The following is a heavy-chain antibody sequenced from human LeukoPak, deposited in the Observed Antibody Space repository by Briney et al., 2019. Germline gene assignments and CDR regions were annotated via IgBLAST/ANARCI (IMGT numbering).Heavy chain of an antibody. Sequence: SETLSLTCAVYGASFSGYYWSWIRQPPGKGLEWIGEINHSGSTNYNPSLKSRVTISVDTSKNQFSLKLSSVTAADTAVYYCARGGIAVAGFDIWGQGTMVTVSS. CDR2: INHSGST. D-gene: IGHD6-19*01. CDR3: ARGGIAVAGFDI. CDR1: GASFSGYY. J-gene: IGHJ3*02. V-gene: IGHV4-34*01.